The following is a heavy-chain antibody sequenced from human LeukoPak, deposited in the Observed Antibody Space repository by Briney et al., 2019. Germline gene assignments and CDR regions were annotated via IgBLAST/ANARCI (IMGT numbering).Heavy chain of an antibody. Sequence: PGGSLRLSCAASGFTFSSYGMSWVRQAPGKGLEWVSAISGSGGSTYYADSVKGRFTISRDNSKNTLYLQMNSLRAEDTAVYYCARAGRDGYNKGTLRANWFDPWGQGTLVTVSS. CDR1: GFTFSSYG. CDR2: ISGSGGST. V-gene: IGHV3-23*01. D-gene: IGHD5-24*01. CDR3: ARAGRDGYNKGTLRANWFDP. J-gene: IGHJ5*02.